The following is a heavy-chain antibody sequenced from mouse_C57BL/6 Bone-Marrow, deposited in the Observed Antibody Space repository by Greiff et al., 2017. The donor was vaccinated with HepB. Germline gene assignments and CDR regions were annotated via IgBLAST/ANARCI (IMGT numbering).Heavy chain of an antibody. CDR3: ATYSSY. J-gene: IGHJ3*01. V-gene: IGHV1-55*01. CDR1: GYTFTSYW. Sequence: QVQLQPGAELVKPGASVKMSCKASGYTFTSYWITWVKQRPGQGLEWIGDIYPGSGSTNYNEKFKSKATLTVDTSSSTAYMQLSSLTSEDSAVYYCATYSSYWGQGTLVTVSA. CDR2: IYPGSGST.